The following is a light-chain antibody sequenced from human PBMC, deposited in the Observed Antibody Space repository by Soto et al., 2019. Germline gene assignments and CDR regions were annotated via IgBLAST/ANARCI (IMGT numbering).Light chain of an antibody. CDR3: EQHHSTPRT. CDR1: HTVLDSSNNKDY. J-gene: IGKJ1*01. CDR2: WAS. Sequence: DIRMSEAPGSRAVSRGGSATINCKSSHTVLDSSNNKDYLTWYQQKPGQPPKLLIYWASTREFGVPDRFSGSGTGPHSTLTISRLNAADAALPYYEQHHSTPRTFAHGTKVDIK. V-gene: IGKV4-1*01.